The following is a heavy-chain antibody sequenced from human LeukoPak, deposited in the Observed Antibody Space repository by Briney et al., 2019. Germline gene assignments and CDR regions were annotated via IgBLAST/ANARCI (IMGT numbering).Heavy chain of an antibody. CDR1: GGSISSSGNF. D-gene: IGHD5-24*01. CDR2: TYYSRNT. CDR3: VRHEEEDGYNAKTFDY. J-gene: IGHJ4*02. Sequence: SETLSLTCTVSGGSISSSGNFWGWVRQPPGRGLEWIASTYYSRNTYYNPSRKSRVTISVDTSKNQFSLKLSSVTAADTAVYYCVRHEEEDGYNAKTFDYWGQGTLVTVSS. V-gene: IGHV4-39*01.